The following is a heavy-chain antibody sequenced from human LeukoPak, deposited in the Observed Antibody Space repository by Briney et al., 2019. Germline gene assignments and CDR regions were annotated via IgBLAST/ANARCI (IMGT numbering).Heavy chain of an antibody. J-gene: IGHJ4*02. CDR2: IYYSGST. CDR3: ASQLELPLYYFDY. CDR1: GGSISSSSYY. Sequence: PSETLSLTCTVSGGSISSSSYYWGWIRQPPGKGLEWIGSIYYSGSTYYNPSLKSRVTISVDTSKNQFSLKLSSVTAADTAVYYCASQLELPLYYFDYWGQGTLVTVSS. V-gene: IGHV4-39*01. D-gene: IGHD1-7*01.